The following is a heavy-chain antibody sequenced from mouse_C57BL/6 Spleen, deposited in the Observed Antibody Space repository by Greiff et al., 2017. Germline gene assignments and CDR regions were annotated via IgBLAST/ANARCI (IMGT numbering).Heavy chain of an antibody. V-gene: IGHV1-15*01. Sequence: QVQLKQSGAELVRPGASVTLSCKASGYTFTDYEMHWVKQTPVHGLEWIGAIDPETGGTAYNQKFKGKAILTADKSSSTAYMELRSLTSEDSAVYYCTRSRYYGSFAYWGQGTLVTVSA. J-gene: IGHJ3*01. CDR1: GYTFTDYE. D-gene: IGHD1-1*01. CDR2: IDPETGGT. CDR3: TRSRYYGSFAY.